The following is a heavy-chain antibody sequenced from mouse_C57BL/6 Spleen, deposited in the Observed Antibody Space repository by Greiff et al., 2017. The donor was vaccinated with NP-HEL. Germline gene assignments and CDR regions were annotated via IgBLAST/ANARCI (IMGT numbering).Heavy chain of an antibody. D-gene: IGHD1-1*01. Sequence: QVQLQQSGAELARPGASVKLSCKASGYTFTSYGISWVKQRTGQGLEWIGEIYPSSGNTYYNEKFKGKATLTADKSSSTAYMELTRLTSEDSAVYFCERSVVLDYWGKGTTLTVSS. CDR2: IYPSSGNT. CDR1: GYTFTSYG. J-gene: IGHJ2*01. CDR3: ERSVVLDY. V-gene: IGHV1-81*01.